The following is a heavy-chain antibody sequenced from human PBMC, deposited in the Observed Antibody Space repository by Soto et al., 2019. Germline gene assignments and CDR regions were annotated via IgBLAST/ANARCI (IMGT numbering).Heavy chain of an antibody. D-gene: IGHD2-2*01. V-gene: IGHV4-34*01. CDR2: INHSGST. J-gene: IGHJ6*02. CDR1: GGSFSGYY. Sequence: QVQLQQWGAGLLKPSETLSLTCAVYGGSFSGYYWSWIRQPPGKGLEWIGEINHSGSTNYNPSLKSRVTLSVDTSKNQFSLKLSSVTAADTAVYYCARSVVVPAASGTYYYYYGMDVWGQGTTVTVSS. CDR3: ARSVVVPAASGTYYYYYGMDV.